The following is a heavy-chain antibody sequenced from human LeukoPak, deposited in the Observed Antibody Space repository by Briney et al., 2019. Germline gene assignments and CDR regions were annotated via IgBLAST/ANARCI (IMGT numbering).Heavy chain of an antibody. Sequence: SETLSLTCTVSGYSISRGYSWGWIRQPPGKGLEWIGNIYHSGSTNYSPSLKSRVTLSVDTSRNQLSLQLSSVTTADTAVYYCVRGPYGASISKWFDPWGQGTLVTVSS. CDR2: IYHSGST. D-gene: IGHD4/OR15-4a*01. V-gene: IGHV4-38-2*02. CDR3: VRGPYGASISKWFDP. CDR1: GYSISRGYS. J-gene: IGHJ5*02.